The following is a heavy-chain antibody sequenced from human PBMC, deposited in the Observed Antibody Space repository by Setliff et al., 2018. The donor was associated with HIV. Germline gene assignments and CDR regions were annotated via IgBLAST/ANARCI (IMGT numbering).Heavy chain of an antibody. J-gene: IGHJ5*02. CDR3: ARLLRSGYSTTWYEGGAAWWFDP. CDR2: IFHSGST. V-gene: IGHV4-34*12. CDR1: GASFSDYY. D-gene: IGHD6-13*01. Sequence: PSETLSLTCAVYGASFSDYYWSWIRQPPGKGLEWIGEIFHSGSTTYNPSLKIRVTISVDMSKNQFSLNLSSVTAADTAVYYCARLLRSGYSTTWYEGGAAWWFDPWGQGTLVTVSS.